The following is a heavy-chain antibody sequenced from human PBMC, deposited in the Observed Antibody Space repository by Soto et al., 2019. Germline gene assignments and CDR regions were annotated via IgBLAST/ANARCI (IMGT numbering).Heavy chain of an antibody. J-gene: IGHJ5*02. CDR2: IKPDSGDT. V-gene: IGHV1-2*02. Sequence: GASVKVSCKASRYTFTSYDIFWVRQSPGQGLEWIGWIKPDSGDTHYAQNFQGRVTMTRDTSINTAYMELNNLVSDDTAVYYCARRSSTYLNEIIYDPWGQGTLVTVSS. CDR3: ARRSSTYLNEIIYDP. CDR1: RYTFTSYD. D-gene: IGHD2-2*01.